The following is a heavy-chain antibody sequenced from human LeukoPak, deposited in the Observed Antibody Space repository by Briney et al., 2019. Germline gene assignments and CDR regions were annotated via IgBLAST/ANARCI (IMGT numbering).Heavy chain of an antibody. Sequence: GGSLRPSCAASGFTFSSYSMSWVSQAPGKWLEWDSSISSSSSYMYYADSVKGRFTISRDNAKNSLYLQMSSLRAEDTAVYYCARGCGGDCYPFRDFWGQGTLVTVS. J-gene: IGHJ4*02. CDR3: ARGCGGDCYPFRDF. D-gene: IGHD2-21*02. CDR1: GFTFSSYS. CDR2: ISSSSSYM. V-gene: IGHV3-21*06.